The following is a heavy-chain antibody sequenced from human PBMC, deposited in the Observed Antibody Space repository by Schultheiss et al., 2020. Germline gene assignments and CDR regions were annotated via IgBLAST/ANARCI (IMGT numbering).Heavy chain of an antibody. CDR1: GYTFTGYY. V-gene: IGHV1-2*02. J-gene: IGHJ5*02. Sequence: ASVKVSCKASGYTFTGYYMHWVRQAPGQGLEWMGWINPNSGGTNYAQKFQGRVTMTRDTSISTAYMELSSLRSEDTAVYYCAADPHYDFWSGSTHPFDPWGQGTLVTVSS. CDR3: AADPHYDFWSGSTHPFDP. D-gene: IGHD3-3*01. CDR2: INPNSGGT.